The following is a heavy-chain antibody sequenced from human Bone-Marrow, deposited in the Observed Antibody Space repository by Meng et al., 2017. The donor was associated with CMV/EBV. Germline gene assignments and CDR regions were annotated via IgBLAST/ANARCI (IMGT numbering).Heavy chain of an antibody. J-gene: IGHJ4*02. CDR1: GYTFTGYY. Sequence: ASVKVSCKASGYTFTGYYIHWVRQAPRQGLEWMGWVNPNSGGTNYAQKFQGRVTMTRDTSISTAYMELNRLTSDDTAVYYCARPRVAGTAHFDSWGQGPLVTVSS. CDR3: ARPRVAGTAHFDS. CDR2: VNPNSGGT. D-gene: IGHD6-19*01. V-gene: IGHV1-2*02.